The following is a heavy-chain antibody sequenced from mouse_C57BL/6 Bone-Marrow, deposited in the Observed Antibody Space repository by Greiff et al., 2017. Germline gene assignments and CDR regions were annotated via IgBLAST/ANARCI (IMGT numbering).Heavy chain of an antibody. Sequence: EVQLVESGGGLVKPGGSLKLSCAASGFTFSDYGMHWVRQAPEKGLEWVAYISSGSSTIYYADTVKGRFTIYRDNAKNTLVLQMTSLRSEVTAMYYCATNNYYEGGYWGQGTTLTVSS. CDR3: ATNNYYEGGY. CDR1: GFTFSDYG. V-gene: IGHV5-17*01. J-gene: IGHJ2*01. D-gene: IGHD1-1*01. CDR2: ISSGSSTI.